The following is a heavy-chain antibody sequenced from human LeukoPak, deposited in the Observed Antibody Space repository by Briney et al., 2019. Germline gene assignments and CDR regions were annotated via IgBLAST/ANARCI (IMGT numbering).Heavy chain of an antibody. CDR1: GYTFTSYG. CDR3: ARVKTMIVVVSLFDY. J-gene: IGHJ4*02. Sequence: ASVKVSCKASGYTFTSYGITWVRQAPGQGLEWMGWISAYNGHTDYAQKLQGRVTMTTDTSTSTAYMELSRLRSDDTAVYYCARVKTMIVVVSLFDYWGQGTLVTVSS. D-gene: IGHD3-22*01. V-gene: IGHV1-18*01. CDR2: ISAYNGHT.